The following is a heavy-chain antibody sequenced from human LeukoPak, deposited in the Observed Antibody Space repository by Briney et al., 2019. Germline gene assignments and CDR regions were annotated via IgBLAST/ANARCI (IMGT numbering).Heavy chain of an antibody. D-gene: IGHD3-10*01. CDR3: ARRSYYGSGSYLVFDY. J-gene: IGHJ4*02. V-gene: IGHV4-59*08. CDR2: IHYSGST. Sequence: PSGTLSLTCTVSGGSISSYYWSWIRQPPGKGLEWIGYIHYSGSTNYNPSLKSRVTISVDTSKNQFSLKLNFVTAADTAVCYCARRSYYGSGSYLVFDYWGQGTLVTVSS. CDR1: GGSISSYY.